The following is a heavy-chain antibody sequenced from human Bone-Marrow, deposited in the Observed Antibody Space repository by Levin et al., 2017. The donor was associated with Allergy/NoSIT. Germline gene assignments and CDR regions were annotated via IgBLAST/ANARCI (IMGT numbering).Heavy chain of an antibody. CDR3: ASEYCSGGGCYSAY. D-gene: IGHD2-15*01. V-gene: IGHV3-53*01. CDR1: GFTVSTNY. J-gene: IGHJ4*02. CDR2: IYSGGNT. Sequence: PGGSLRLSCAASGFTVSTNYMSWVRQAPGKGLEWVSIIYSGGNTYYADSVRGRFTISRDNSKNTLYLQMNSLRAEDTAVYHCASEYCSGGGCYSAYWGQGALVTVSS.